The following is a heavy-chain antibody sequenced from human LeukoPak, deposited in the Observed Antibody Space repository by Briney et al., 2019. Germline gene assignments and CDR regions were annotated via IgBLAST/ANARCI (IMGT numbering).Heavy chain of an antibody. CDR3: ARLPTTYYYGSGSYSYYFDY. CDR1: NESVSRGSYS. Sequence: SETLSLTCAVANESVSRGSYSWSWIRQSPGKGLEWIGYIYYTGGTYYNPSLKSRVTISVDTSKNQFSLKLSSVTAADTAVYYCARLPTTYYYGSGSYSYYFDYWGQGTLVTVSS. D-gene: IGHD3-10*01. J-gene: IGHJ4*02. CDR2: IYYTGGT. V-gene: IGHV4-30-2*03.